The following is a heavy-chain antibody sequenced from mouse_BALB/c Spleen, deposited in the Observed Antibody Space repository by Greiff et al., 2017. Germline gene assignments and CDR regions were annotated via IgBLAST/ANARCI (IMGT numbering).Heavy chain of an antibody. CDR2: ISSGGST. CDR3: ARLRDYDGPAWFAY. V-gene: IGHV5-6-5*01. D-gene: IGHD2-4*01. Sequence: EVQLQQSGGGLVKPGGSLKLSCAASGFTFSSYAMSWVRQTPEKRLEWVASISSGGSTYYPDSVKGRFTISRDNARNILYLQMSSLRSEDTAMYYCARLRDYDGPAWFAYWGQGTLVTVSA. J-gene: IGHJ3*01. CDR1: GFTFSSYA.